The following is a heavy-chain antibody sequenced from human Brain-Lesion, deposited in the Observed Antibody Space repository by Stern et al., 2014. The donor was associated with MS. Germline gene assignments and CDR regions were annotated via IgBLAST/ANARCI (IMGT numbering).Heavy chain of an antibody. CDR3: ATGYNYTTHWYLDL. CDR2: IYSSGSH. D-gene: IGHD5-18*01. CDR1: GGSISGHY. J-gene: IGHJ2*01. V-gene: IGHV4-59*11. Sequence: DQLVASGPGRVKPSEFLSLTCSVSGGSISGHYLTWIRQPPGKGPEWIGQIYSSGSHNYNPSLKSRVAISVDMSKNQFYLQVTSATPADTAFYYCATGYNYTTHWYLDLWGRGTLVTVSS.